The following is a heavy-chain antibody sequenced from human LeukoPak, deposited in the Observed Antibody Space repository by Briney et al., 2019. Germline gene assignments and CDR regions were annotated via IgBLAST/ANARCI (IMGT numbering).Heavy chain of an antibody. V-gene: IGHV4-59*01. CDR2: IYYSGST. D-gene: IGHD3-10*01. J-gene: IGHJ5*02. Sequence: PSETLSLTCTVSGGSISSYYWSWIRQPPGKGLEWIGYIYYSGSTNYNPSLKSRVTISVDTSKNQFSLKLSSVTAADTAVYYCAREPMVRDFNWFDPWGQGTLVTVSS. CDR3: AREPMVRDFNWFDP. CDR1: GGSISSYY.